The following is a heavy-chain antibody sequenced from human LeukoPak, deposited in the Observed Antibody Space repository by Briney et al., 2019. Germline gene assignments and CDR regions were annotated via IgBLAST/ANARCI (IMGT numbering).Heavy chain of an antibody. CDR1: GGSITSFY. CDR2: IYYSGST. V-gene: IGHV4-59*03. CDR3: AAESERWLFRS. J-gene: IGHJ4*02. Sequence: SETLSLTCTVSGGSITSFYWSWIRQPPGKGLEWIGQIYYSGSTNYNPSLKSRVTISIDTSKNQFSLKLNSVTAADTAVYYCAAESERWLFRSWGQGTLVTVSS. D-gene: IGHD5-24*01.